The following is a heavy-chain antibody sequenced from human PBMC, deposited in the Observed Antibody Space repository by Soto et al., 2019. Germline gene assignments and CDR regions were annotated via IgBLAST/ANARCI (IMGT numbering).Heavy chain of an antibody. CDR3: AKDKVAPSGGIAHVWFDP. V-gene: IGHV3-23*01. CDR2: ISGSGGST. D-gene: IGHD2-15*01. J-gene: IGHJ5*02. Sequence: PGGSLRLSCAASGFTFSSYAMSWVRQAPGKGLEWVSAISGSGGSTYYADSVKGRFTISRDNSKNTLYLQMNSLRAEDTAVYYCAKDKVAPSGGIAHVWFDPWGQGTLVTVSS. CDR1: GFTFSSYA.